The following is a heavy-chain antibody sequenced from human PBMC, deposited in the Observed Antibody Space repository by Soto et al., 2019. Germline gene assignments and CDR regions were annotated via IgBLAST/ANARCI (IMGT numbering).Heavy chain of an antibody. CDR3: AREGYDSSGSWFDP. Sequence: SETLSLTCAVYVGSFSAYYWSWIRQSPGKGLEWIGEIHHSGSTNYKPSLKSRVTISVDTSKNQFSLELRSVTAADTAVYYCAREGYDSSGSWFDPWGQGTLVTVSS. V-gene: IGHV4-34*01. CDR1: VGSFSAYY. J-gene: IGHJ5*02. D-gene: IGHD3-22*01. CDR2: IHHSGST.